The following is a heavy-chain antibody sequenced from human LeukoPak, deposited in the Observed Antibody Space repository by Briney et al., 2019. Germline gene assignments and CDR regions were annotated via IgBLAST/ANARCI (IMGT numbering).Heavy chain of an antibody. J-gene: IGHJ3*02. D-gene: IGHD3-10*01. CDR3: ANYGSGSYYKKSPGAFDI. Sequence: GRSLRLSCAASGFTFSRYGMNWVRQAPGKGLEWVAIIWYDGSNKYYADSVKGRFTISRDNSKNTLYLQMNSLRAEDTAVYYCANYGSGSYYKKSPGAFDIWGQGTMVTVSS. CDR1: GFTFSRYG. CDR2: IWYDGSNK. V-gene: IGHV3-33*06.